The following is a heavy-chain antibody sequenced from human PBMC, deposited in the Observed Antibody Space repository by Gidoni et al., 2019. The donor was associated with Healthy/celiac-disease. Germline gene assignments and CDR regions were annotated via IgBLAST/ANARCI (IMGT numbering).Heavy chain of an antibody. CDR1: GFTFSSYS. D-gene: IGHD3-22*01. Sequence: EVQLVESGGGLVKPGGSLRLSCAASGFTFSSYSMNWVRQAPGKGLEWVSSISSSSSYIYYADSVKGRFTISRDNAKNSLYLQMNSLRAEDTAVYYCARETGGYYDSSGYYYGMDVWGQGTTVTVSS. J-gene: IGHJ6*02. CDR3: ARETGGYYDSSGYYYGMDV. CDR2: ISSSSSYI. V-gene: IGHV3-21*01.